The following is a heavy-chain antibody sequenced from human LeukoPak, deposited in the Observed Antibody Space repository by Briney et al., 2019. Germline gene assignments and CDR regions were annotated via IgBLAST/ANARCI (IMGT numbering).Heavy chain of an antibody. Sequence: GGSLRLSCVGSGFIFSNFAMSWVRQTPEKGLEWVSAIGNGGDNTHYADSVKGRFTISRDNSKNTLYLQMNSLRAEDTAVYYCAREGIVGATYFDYWGQGTLVTVSS. CDR3: AREGIVGATYFDY. J-gene: IGHJ4*02. CDR2: IGNGGDNT. CDR1: GFIFSNFA. V-gene: IGHV3-23*01. D-gene: IGHD1-26*01.